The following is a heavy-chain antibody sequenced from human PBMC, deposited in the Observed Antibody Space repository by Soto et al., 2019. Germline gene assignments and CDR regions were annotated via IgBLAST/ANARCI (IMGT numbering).Heavy chain of an antibody. Sequence: QVQLQESGPGLVKPSETLSLACTVSGGSISSYYWSWIRQPPGKGLEWIGYIYYSGSTNYNPSLKXXVXIXEDTSKTQSSLKLSSVTAADTAVYYCARSGRGWLDYWGQGTLVTVSS. CDR2: IYYSGST. CDR3: ARSGRGWLDY. J-gene: IGHJ4*02. D-gene: IGHD6-19*01. V-gene: IGHV4-59*01. CDR1: GGSISSYY.